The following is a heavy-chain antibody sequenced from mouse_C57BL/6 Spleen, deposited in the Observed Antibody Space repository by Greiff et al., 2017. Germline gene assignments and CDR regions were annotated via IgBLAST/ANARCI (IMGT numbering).Heavy chain of an antibody. Sequence: DVMLVESGGGLVQPGGSLKLSCAASGFTFSDYGMAWVRQAPRKGPAWVAFISNLAYSIYYADTVTGRFTISRENAKNTLYLEMSSLRSEDTAMYYCARHEDDGYGAYWGQGTLVTVSA. V-gene: IGHV5-15*01. D-gene: IGHD2-3*01. CDR2: ISNLAYSI. CDR3: ARHEDDGYGAY. J-gene: IGHJ3*01. CDR1: GFTFSDYG.